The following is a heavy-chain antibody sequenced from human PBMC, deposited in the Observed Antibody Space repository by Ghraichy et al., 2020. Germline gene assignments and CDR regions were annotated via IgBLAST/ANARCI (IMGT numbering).Heavy chain of an antibody. Sequence: GESLNISCATSGFTFGDSGMSWVRQAPGKGLEWVTFIRNKLYGATTHYAASVKGRFTISRDDSKNITYLQMNSLKTEDTAVYYCTRGAAGSGWYFPWFDYWGHRNLVTVSA. J-gene: IGHJ4*01. CDR3: TRGAAGSGWYFPWFDY. CDR1: GFTFGDSG. V-gene: IGHV3-49*04. CDR2: IRNKLYGATT. D-gene: IGHD6-19*01.